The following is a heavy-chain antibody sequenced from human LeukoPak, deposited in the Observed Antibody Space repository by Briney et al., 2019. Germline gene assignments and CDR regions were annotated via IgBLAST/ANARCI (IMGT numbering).Heavy chain of an antibody. D-gene: IGHD3-16*01. V-gene: IGHV3-74*01. J-gene: IGHJ3*02. CDR1: GFTSSGVW. CDR2: TKNDGSST. CDR3: ARELPRIGGQTDASDI. Sequence: GGSLRPSCAVSGFTSSGVWMHWVRQAPGEGLVCVSRTKNDGSSTRQAESVKGRFTISRDNAQNTLYLPMNSLRAEDTAVYYCARELPRIGGQTDASDIWGQRTMVTVS.